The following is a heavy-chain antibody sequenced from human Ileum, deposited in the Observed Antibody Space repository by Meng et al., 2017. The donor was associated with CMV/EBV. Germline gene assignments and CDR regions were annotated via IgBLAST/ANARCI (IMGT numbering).Heavy chain of an antibody. Sequence: VQLQESGPGPLKPSQTLSLTCTVSGDSLSTGYYYWSWFRQPPGKGPELIGYIYYSGSTLYNPSLKSPVTISLDKSKNQFSLRLRSVTAADTAVYFCAREGGGWYFDSWGQGTLVTVSS. CDR2: IYYSGST. D-gene: IGHD6-19*01. J-gene: IGHJ4*02. V-gene: IGHV4-30-4*01. CDR1: GDSLSTGYYY. CDR3: AREGGGWYFDS.